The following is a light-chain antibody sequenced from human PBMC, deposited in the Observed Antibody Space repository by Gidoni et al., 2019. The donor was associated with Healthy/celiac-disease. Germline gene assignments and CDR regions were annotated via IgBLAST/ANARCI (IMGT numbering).Light chain of an antibody. CDR1: QAISSY. CDR2: AAS. V-gene: IGKV1-9*01. CDR3: QRLNSYPLT. J-gene: IGKJ3*01. Sequence: IQLTQSPSSLSASVGDRVTITCRASQAISSYLAWYQQTPGKAPKLLIYAASTLHSGVPSWFSGSGSRAYSTLTISSLQAEDFATYYCQRLNSYPLTFGPGTKVDIK.